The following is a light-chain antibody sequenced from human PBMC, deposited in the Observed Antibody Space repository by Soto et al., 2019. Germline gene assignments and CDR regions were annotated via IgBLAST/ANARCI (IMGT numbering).Light chain of an antibody. Sequence: QSPLTQAASVSGSRGQSITIACTGTSSDVGGYSYVSWYQQHPGKAPKLMIYEVSNRPSGVSNRFSGSKYGNTASLTISGLQAEDEADYYCSSYTSSSTLYVFGTGTKVTVL. CDR2: EVS. V-gene: IGLV2-14*01. CDR1: SSDVGGYSY. CDR3: SSYTSSSTLYV. J-gene: IGLJ1*01.